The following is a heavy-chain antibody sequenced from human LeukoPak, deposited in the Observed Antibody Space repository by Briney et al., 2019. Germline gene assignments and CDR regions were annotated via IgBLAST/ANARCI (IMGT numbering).Heavy chain of an antibody. D-gene: IGHD3-22*01. CDR3: AGFFYDNSGDAFDI. CDR1: GGSFTFTSHA. Sequence: SVKVSCKASGGSFTFTSHAISWVRRAPGQGLEWMGGLIPIYGSANYAQKFQGRVTITSDESTRTVYMELSSLRPEDSAVHYCAGFFYDNSGDAFDIWGQGTMVTVSS. V-gene: IGHV1-69*01. CDR2: LIPIYGSA. J-gene: IGHJ3*02.